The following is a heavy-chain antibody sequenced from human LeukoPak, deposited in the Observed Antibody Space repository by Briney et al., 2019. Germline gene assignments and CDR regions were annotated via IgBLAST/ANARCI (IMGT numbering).Heavy chain of an antibody. CDR3: ARSGGYWFDP. Sequence: SETLSLTCTVSGGSISSYYWSWIRQPPGKGLEWIGYIYYSGSTNYNPSLKSRVTISVDTSKNQFSLKLSSVTAADTAMYYCARSGGYWFDPWGQGTLVTISS. D-gene: IGHD3-10*01. V-gene: IGHV4-59*01. CDR2: IYYSGST. J-gene: IGHJ5*02. CDR1: GGSISSYY.